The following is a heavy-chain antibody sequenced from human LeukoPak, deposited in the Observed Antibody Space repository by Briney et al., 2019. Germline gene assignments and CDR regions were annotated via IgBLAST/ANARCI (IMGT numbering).Heavy chain of an antibody. CDR1: GFTVSSNY. CDR2: IYSGGST. CDR3: ARVGSWYFSFDY. V-gene: IGHV3-53*01. D-gene: IGHD6-13*01. J-gene: IGHJ4*02. Sequence: GVSLRLSCAASGFTVSSNYMSWVRQAPGKGLEWVSVIYSGGSTYYADSVKGRFTISRDNSKNTLYLQMNSLRAEDTAVYYCARVGSWYFSFDYWGQGTLVTVSS.